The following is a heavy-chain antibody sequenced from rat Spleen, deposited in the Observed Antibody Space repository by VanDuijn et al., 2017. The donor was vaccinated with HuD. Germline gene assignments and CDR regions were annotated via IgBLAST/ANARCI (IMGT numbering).Heavy chain of an antibody. CDR1: GFSLTDYT. CDR2: MWSSGSA. D-gene: IGHD1-11*01. V-gene: IGHV2-45*01. CDR3: ARGAYGGYSEWFAY. Sequence: QVQLMESGPGLVQPSETLSLTCTVSGFSLTDYTVHWVRQPPGKGLEWMGVMWSSGSADYNSVLKSRLSISRDTSKNQVFLKMNSLQSEDTTTYYCARGAYGGYSEWFAYWGQGTLVTVSS. J-gene: IGHJ3*01.